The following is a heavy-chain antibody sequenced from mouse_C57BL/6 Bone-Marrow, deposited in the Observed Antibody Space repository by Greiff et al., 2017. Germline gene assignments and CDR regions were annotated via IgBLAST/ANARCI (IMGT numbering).Heavy chain of an antibody. D-gene: IGHD1-1*01. CDR1: GFNIKDDY. Sequence: VQLKQSGAELVRPGASVKLSCTASGFNIKDDYMHWVKQRPEQGLEWIGWIDPENGDTEYASKFQGKATITADTSSNTAYLQLSSLTSEDTAVYYCTTPDGSSPYWYFDVWGTGTTVTVSS. CDR2: IDPENGDT. CDR3: TTPDGSSPYWYFDV. V-gene: IGHV14-4*01. J-gene: IGHJ1*03.